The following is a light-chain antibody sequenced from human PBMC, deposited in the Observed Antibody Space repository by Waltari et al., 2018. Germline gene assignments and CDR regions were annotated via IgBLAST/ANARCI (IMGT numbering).Light chain of an antibody. Sequence: DIVMTQSPNSRAVSLGERATISCQSSQSILSSSNNRNFLSWYQQKPGQPPKLLIYWASTRESGVPDRFSGSGSGTDFTLTISSLQAEDVAVYYCQQYYSDKTLGQGTKVEIK. J-gene: IGKJ1*01. CDR1: QSILSSSNNRNF. V-gene: IGKV4-1*01. CDR2: WAS. CDR3: QQYYSDKT.